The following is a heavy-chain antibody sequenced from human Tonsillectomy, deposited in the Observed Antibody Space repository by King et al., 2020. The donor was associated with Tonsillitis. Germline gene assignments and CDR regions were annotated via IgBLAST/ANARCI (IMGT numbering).Heavy chain of an antibody. V-gene: IGHV1-18*01. CDR2: ISAYNGNT. CDR1: GYTFTSYG. CDR3: ARVTYHYDSSGYTYFDY. Sequence: QLVQSGAEVKKPGASVKVSCKASGYTFTSYGISWVRQAPGQGLEWMGWISAYNGNTNYAQKLQGRVTMTTDTSTSTAYMELRSLRSDDTAVYYCARVTYHYDSSGYTYFDYWCQGTLVTVSS. J-gene: IGHJ4*02. D-gene: IGHD3-22*01.